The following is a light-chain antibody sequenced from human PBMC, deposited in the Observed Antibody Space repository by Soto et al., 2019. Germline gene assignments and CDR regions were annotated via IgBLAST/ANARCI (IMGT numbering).Light chain of an antibody. Sequence: QAVVTQEPSLTVSPGGTVTLTCASSTGAVTSGYYPNWFQQKPGQAPRALIYSTSNKYSGTPSRFSGSLLGGKAALTLSGVQPEDEAEYYCLIYYGGAQVFGGGTKLTVL. CDR1: TGAVTSGYY. CDR3: LIYYGGAQV. V-gene: IGLV7-43*01. J-gene: IGLJ2*01. CDR2: STS.